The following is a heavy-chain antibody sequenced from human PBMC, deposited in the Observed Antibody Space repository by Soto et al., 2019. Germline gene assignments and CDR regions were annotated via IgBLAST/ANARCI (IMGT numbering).Heavy chain of an antibody. CDR2: ISSSSSYI. Sequence: EVQLVESGGGLVKPGGSLRLSCAASGFTFSSYSMNWVRQAPGKGLEWVSSISSSSSYIYYADSVKGRFTISRDNAKNSLYLQMNSLRAEDTAVYYCASAYNWNCADIPIWGQGTLVTVSS. CDR1: GFTFSSYS. D-gene: IGHD1-7*01. V-gene: IGHV3-21*01. CDR3: ASAYNWNCADIPI. J-gene: IGHJ4*02.